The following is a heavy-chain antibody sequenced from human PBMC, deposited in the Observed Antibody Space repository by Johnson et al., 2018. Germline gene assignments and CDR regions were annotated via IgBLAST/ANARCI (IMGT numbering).Heavy chain of an antibody. Sequence: QVQLQESGPGLVKPSETXSLTCTVSGGSISSYYWSWIRQPPGKGLEWIGYIYYSGSTNYNPSLKSRVTISVDTSKNQFSLKLSSVTAADTAVYYCARDQVLPFYDSSGYRQLNAFDIWGQGTMVTVSS. D-gene: IGHD3-22*01. J-gene: IGHJ3*02. CDR2: IYYSGST. CDR3: ARDQVLPFYDSSGYRQLNAFDI. V-gene: IGHV4-59*01. CDR1: GGSISSYY.